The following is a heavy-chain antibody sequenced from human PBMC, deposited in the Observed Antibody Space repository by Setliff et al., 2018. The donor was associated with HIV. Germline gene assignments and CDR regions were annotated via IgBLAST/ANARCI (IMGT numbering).Heavy chain of an antibody. CDR2: IDHSGST. CDR3: AREGARITIFGVVTALWYFDL. Sequence: KPSETLSLTCAVYGGSFTGYYWSWIRQPPGKGPEWIGEIDHSGSTNYNPSLKSRVTISLDTSKNQFSLKLSSVTAADTAVYYCAREGARITIFGVVTALWYFDLWGRGTLVTVSS. D-gene: IGHD3-3*01. V-gene: IGHV4-34*01. CDR1: GGSFTGYY. J-gene: IGHJ2*01.